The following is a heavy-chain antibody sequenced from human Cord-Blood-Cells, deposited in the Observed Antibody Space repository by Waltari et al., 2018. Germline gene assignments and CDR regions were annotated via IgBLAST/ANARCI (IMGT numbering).Heavy chain of an antibody. V-gene: IGHV1-8*03. CDR2: RNPNSGNT. Sequence: QVQLVQSGAEVKKPGASVKVSCKASGYTFTSYDINWVRQATGQGLEWMGGRNPNSGNTGDAQKFQGRVTSTRNTSISTAYMELSSLRSEDTAVYYCARGRSITGTTAQGYPWGQGTLVTVSS. CDR3: ARGRSITGTTAQGYP. D-gene: IGHD1-7*01. CDR1: GYTFTSYD. J-gene: IGHJ5*02.